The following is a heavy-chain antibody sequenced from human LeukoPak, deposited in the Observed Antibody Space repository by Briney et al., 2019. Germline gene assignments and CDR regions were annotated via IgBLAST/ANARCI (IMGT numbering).Heavy chain of an antibody. CDR3: KGATTTFDI. V-gene: IGHV3-15*01. D-gene: IGHD1-26*01. J-gene: IGHJ3*02. CDR2: IKRQSDGGKT. CDR1: GLTLTNDW. Sequence: GGSLRLSCTASGLTLTNDWVSWVRQAPGKGLEWVARIKRQSDGGKTDYAATVSGTFTISRDDSKNTVYLQMSGLKTEDTAMYYCKGATTTFDIWGQGTMVTVSS.